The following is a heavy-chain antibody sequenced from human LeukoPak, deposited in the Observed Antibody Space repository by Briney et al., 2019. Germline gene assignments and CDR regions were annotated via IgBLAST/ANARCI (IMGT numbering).Heavy chain of an antibody. D-gene: IGHD3-10*01. J-gene: IGHJ4*02. CDR2: ISAYNGNT. V-gene: IGHV1-18*01. CDR1: GYTFTSYG. CDR3: ARDLDGSGSYYY. Sequence: ASVKVPCKASGYTFTSYGISWVRQAPGQGLEWMGWISAYNGNTNYAQKLQGRVTMTTDTSTSTAYVELRSLRSDDTAMYYCARDLDGSGSYYYWGQGTLVTVSS.